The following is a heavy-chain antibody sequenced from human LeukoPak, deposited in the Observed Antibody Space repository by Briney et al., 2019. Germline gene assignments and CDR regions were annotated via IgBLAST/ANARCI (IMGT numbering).Heavy chain of an antibody. D-gene: IGHD3-22*01. CDR3: ARRGYYDSSGYYRLEYFDY. Sequence: SETLSLTCTVSGGSISSSSYYWGWIRQPPGKGLEWIGSIYYSGSTYYNPSLKSRVTISVDTSKNQFPLKLSSVTAADTAVYYCARRGYYDSSGYYRLEYFDYWGQGTLVTVSS. CDR2: IYYSGST. J-gene: IGHJ4*02. CDR1: GGSISSSSYY. V-gene: IGHV4-39*01.